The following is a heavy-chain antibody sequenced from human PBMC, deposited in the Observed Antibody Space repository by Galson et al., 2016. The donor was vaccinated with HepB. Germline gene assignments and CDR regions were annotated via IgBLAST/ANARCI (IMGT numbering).Heavy chain of an antibody. D-gene: IGHD3-9*01. J-gene: IGHJ4*02. CDR2: IKPILDVGAA. CDR3: AADVDSKSVPFDY. Sequence: SLRLSCATSGFTFRNAWMNWVRQAPGKGLQWVGRIKPILDVGAAAYAAPVKGRFVIARSESKNTVYLHINRLTTEDTAMYSCAADVDSKSVPFDYWGQGTLVAVSS. CDR1: GFTFRNAW. V-gene: IGHV3-15*01.